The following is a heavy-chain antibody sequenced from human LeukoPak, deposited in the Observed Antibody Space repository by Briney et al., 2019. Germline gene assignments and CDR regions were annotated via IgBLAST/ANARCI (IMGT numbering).Heavy chain of an antibody. V-gene: IGHV3-7*05. J-gene: IGHJ4*02. CDR1: GFTFRSYW. D-gene: IGHD4-17*01. Sequence: GGSLRLSCAASGFTFRSYWMSWVRQAPGKGLEWVANIKRDGSEKYYVDSVKGRFSISRGNAKNSLYLQMNSLRAEDTALYYCARNGDFVDYWGQGTPVTVSS. CDR2: IKRDGSEK. CDR3: ARNGDFVDY.